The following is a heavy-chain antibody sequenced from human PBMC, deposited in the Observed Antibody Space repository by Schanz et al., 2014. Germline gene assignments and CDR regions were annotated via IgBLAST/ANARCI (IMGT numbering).Heavy chain of an antibody. J-gene: IGHJ6*02. CDR2: ISSSGSYI. Sequence: VQLVESGGGVVQFGRSLRLSCVASGFTFSSYKMNWVRQAPGKGLEWVSSISSSGSYIHYADSVKGRFTISRDNAKISLYLQMNSLRVEDTAVYYCARDTSYGMDVWGQGTTVTVSS. V-gene: IGHV3-21*01. CDR3: ARDTSYGMDV. CDR1: GFTFSSYK.